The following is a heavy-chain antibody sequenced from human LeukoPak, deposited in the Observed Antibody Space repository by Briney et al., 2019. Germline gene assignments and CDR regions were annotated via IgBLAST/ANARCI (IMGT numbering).Heavy chain of an antibody. D-gene: IGHD3-22*01. Sequence: ASVKVSCRVSGYTLTELSMHWVRQAPGKGLEWMGGFDPEDGETIYAQKFQGRVTMTEDTSTDTAYMELSGLRSEDTAVYYCATRPYYDYSGHYCVYWGQGTLVTVSS. V-gene: IGHV1-24*01. CDR1: GYTLTELS. CDR2: FDPEDGET. J-gene: IGHJ4*02. CDR3: ATRPYYDYSGHYCVY.